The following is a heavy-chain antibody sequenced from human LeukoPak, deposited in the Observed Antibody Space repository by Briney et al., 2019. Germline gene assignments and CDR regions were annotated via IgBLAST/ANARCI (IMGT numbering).Heavy chain of an antibody. D-gene: IGHD3-22*01. J-gene: IGHJ3*02. Sequence: GESLKISCAASGFTVSSNYMSWVRQAPGKGLEWVSVIYSGGSTYYADSVKGRFTISRDNSKNTLYLQMNSLRAEDTAVYYCAREGKTDSSGQFYAFDIWGQGTMVTVSS. CDR3: AREGKTDSSGQFYAFDI. CDR2: IYSGGST. CDR1: GFTVSSNY. V-gene: IGHV3-53*01.